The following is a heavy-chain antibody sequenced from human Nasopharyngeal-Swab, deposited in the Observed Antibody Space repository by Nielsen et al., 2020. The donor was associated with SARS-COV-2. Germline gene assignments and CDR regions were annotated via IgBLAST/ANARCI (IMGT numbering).Heavy chain of an antibody. J-gene: IGHJ6*02. CDR2: IYHSGST. D-gene: IGHD3-16*02. CDR3: ARVALGSYLRGRGMDV. Sequence: SETLSLTCTVSGGSISDNYWGWIRQPPGEGLEWIGSIYHSGSTNYNSSLKSRVTMSVDTSKNQFSLNLTSVTAADTAVYYCARVALGSYLRGRGMDVWGQGTTVTVSS. CDR1: GGSISDNY. V-gene: IGHV4-59*01.